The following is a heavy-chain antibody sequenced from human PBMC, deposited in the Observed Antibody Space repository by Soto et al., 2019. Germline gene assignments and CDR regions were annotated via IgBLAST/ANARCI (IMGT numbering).Heavy chain of an antibody. D-gene: IGHD1-26*01. CDR2: IYYSGST. CDR3: ARAGLGDGSDY. J-gene: IGHJ4*02. V-gene: IGHV4-61*01. Sequence: QVQLQESGPGLVKPSETLSLTCTVSGGSVSSGSYYWSWIRQPPGKGLEWIGYIYYSGSTKYNPSRTXRXTXQXXTSKNQFPLKLSSVTAADTAVYYCARAGLGDGSDYWGQGTLVTVSS. CDR1: GGSVSSGSYY.